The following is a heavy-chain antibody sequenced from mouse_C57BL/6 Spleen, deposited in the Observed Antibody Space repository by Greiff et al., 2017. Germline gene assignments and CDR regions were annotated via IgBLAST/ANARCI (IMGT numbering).Heavy chain of an antibody. CDR2: IYPGDGDT. CDR3: ARSGGTGWYYFDY. D-gene: IGHD4-1*01. CDR1: GYAFSSSW. Sequence: QVQLKESGPELVKPGASVKISCKASGYAFSSSWMNWVKQRPGKGLEWIGRIYPGDGDTNYNGKFKGKATLTADKSSSTAYMQRSSLTSEDSAVYFCARSGGTGWYYFDYWGQGTTLTVSS. J-gene: IGHJ2*01. V-gene: IGHV1-82*01.